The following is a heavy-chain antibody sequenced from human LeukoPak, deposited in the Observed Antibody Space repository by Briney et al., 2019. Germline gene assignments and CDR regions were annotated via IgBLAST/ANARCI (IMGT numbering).Heavy chain of an antibody. V-gene: IGHV3-21*01. D-gene: IGHD3-10*01. Sequence: GGSLRLSCAASGFTFSSYSMNWARQAPGKGLEWVSSISSSSSYIYYADSVKGRFTISRDNAKNSLYLQMNSLRAEDTAVYYCARDLGSGSYLSFDYWGQGTLVTVSP. CDR3: ARDLGSGSYLSFDY. CDR2: ISSSSSYI. CDR1: GFTFSSYS. J-gene: IGHJ4*02.